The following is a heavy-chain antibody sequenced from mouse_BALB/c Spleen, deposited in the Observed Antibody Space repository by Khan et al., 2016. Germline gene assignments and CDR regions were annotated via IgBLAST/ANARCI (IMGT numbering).Heavy chain of an antibody. CDR3: AAYYRDAMDY. CDR2: INTYTGEP. V-gene: IGHV9-3-1*01. D-gene: IGHD2-14*01. J-gene: IGHJ4*01. Sequence: QIQLVQSGPELKKPGETVKISCKASGYTFTNYGMTWVKQAPGKGLKWMGWINTYTGEPTYADDFKGRFAFSLETSASTAYLQINNLKNEDTATYFCAAYYRDAMDYWGQGTSVTVSS. CDR1: GYTFTNYG.